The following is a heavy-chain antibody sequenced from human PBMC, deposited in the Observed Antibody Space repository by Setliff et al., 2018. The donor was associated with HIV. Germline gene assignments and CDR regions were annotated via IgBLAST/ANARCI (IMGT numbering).Heavy chain of an antibody. D-gene: IGHD3-3*01. J-gene: IGHJ5*02. CDR3: ARGHLDYNFWDEVLGNWFDP. V-gene: IGHV1-3*01. Sequence: ASVKVSCKASGYPFSTYFMHWVRQAPGQSLEWMGCINAGNGDTKHSQKFQGRVTMTRNTSISTAYMELSSLRSEDTAVYYCARGHLDYNFWDEVLGNWFDPWGRGTLVTVSS. CDR2: INAGNGDT. CDR1: GYPFSTYF.